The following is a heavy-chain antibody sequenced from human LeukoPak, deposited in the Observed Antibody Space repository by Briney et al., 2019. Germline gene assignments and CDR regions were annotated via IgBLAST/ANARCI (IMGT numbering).Heavy chain of an antibody. J-gene: IGHJ4*02. CDR2: IYYSGRS. Sequence: SQPLSLTCTVSGDSISSGDYYWGWIRQPPGKGLEWIGYIYYSGRSYYNPSLESRITISVDTSKNQFSLKLRSVTAADTAVYYCAKTYYDSSGYHFDNWGQGTLVTVSS. D-gene: IGHD3-22*01. CDR3: AKTYYDSSGYHFDN. CDR1: GDSISSGDYY. V-gene: IGHV4-30-4*01.